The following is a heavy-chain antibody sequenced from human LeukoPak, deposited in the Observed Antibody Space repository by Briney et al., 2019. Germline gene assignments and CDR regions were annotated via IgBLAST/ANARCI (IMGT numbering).Heavy chain of an antibody. V-gene: IGHV1-18*01. D-gene: IGHD3-10*01. J-gene: IGHJ5*02. Sequence: ASVKVSCKASGYTFTSYGISWVRQAPGQGLEWMGWISAYNGNTNYAQKLQGRVTMTTDTSTSTAYMELRSLRSDDTAVYYCARDQWDTLQKFLWFGEPNWFDPWGQGPLVTVSS. CDR2: ISAYNGNT. CDR3: ARDQWDTLQKFLWFGEPNWFDP. CDR1: GYTFTSYG.